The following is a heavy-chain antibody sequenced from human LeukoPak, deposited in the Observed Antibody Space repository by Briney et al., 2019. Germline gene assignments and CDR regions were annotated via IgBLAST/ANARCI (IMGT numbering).Heavy chain of an antibody. CDR3: ATIAVAGIY. CDR1: GFTFSSYS. J-gene: IGHJ4*02. CDR2: ISSSGSTI. D-gene: IGHD6-19*01. V-gene: IGHV3-48*04. Sequence: GGSLRLSCAASGFTFSSYSMNWVRQAPGKGLEWVSYISSSGSTIYYADSVKGRFTISRDNAKNSLYLQMNSLRAEDTAVYYCATIAVAGIYWGQGTLVTVSS.